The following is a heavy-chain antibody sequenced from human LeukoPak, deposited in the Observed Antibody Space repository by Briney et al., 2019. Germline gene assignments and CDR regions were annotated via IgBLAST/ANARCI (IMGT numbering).Heavy chain of an antibody. CDR1: GFTFSSYD. D-gene: IGHD6-19*01. CDR3: AHSGGQGAFDI. Sequence: GGSLRLSCAACGFTFSSYDMHWVRQTPGKGLEWVSGISRNSGSIGYADSVKGRFTISRDNAKNSLYLQINSLRADDMALYYCAHSGGQGAFDIWGQGTMVTVSS. V-gene: IGHV3-9*03. CDR2: ISRNSGSI. J-gene: IGHJ3*02.